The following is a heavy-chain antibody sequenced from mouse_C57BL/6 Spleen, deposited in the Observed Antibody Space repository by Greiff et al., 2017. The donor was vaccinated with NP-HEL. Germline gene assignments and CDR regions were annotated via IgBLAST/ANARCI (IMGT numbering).Heavy chain of an antibody. J-gene: IGHJ4*01. CDR3: ARPTVVAGDYAMDY. CDR2: IYPGDGDT. D-gene: IGHD1-1*01. CDR1: GYAFSSYW. Sequence: VQLQQSGAELVKPGASVKISCKASGYAFSSYWMNWVKQRPGTGLEWIGQIYPGDGDTNYNGKFKGKATLTADKSSSTAYMQLSSLTSEDSAVYFCARPTVVAGDYAMDYWGQGTSVTVSS. V-gene: IGHV1-80*01.